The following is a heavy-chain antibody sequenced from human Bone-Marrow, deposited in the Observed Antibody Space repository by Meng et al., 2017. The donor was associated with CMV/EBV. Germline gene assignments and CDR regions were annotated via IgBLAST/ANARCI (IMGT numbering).Heavy chain of an antibody. CDR1: GGSVSSGNYY. CDR2: VHHSGST. V-gene: IGHV4-61*01. D-gene: IGHD6-13*01. Sequence: SETLSLTCAVSGGSVSSGNYYWSWIRQPPGKGLEWIGYVHHSGSTSYNPSLTSRVTISMDTSKNQFSLKLSSVTAADTAVYYCASPKTGIAAAGPIWGEFDYWGQGTLVTVSS. CDR3: ASPKTGIAAAGPIWGEFDY. J-gene: IGHJ4*02.